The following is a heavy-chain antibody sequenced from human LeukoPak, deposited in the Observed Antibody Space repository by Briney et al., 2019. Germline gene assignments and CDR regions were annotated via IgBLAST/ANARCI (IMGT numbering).Heavy chain of an antibody. CDR3: ARDCFGVRGVKSTGYYYYYGMDV. CDR2: ISAYNGNT. Sequence: APVKVSCKASGYIFSDYYMHWVRQAPGQGLEWMGWISAYNGNTNYAQKLQGRVTMTTDTSTSTAYMELRSLRSDDTAVYYCARDCFGVRGVKSTGYYYYYGMDVWGQGTTVTVSS. CDR1: GYIFSDYY. D-gene: IGHD3-10*01. J-gene: IGHJ6*02. V-gene: IGHV1-18*04.